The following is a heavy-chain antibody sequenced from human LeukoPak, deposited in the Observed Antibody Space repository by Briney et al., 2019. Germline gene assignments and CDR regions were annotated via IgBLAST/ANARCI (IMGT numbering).Heavy chain of an antibody. CDR1: GGSFSGYY. J-gene: IGHJ4*02. Sequence: SETLSLTCAVYGGSFSGYYWSWIRQPPGKGLEWIGEINHSGSTNYNPSLKSRVTISVDTPKNQFSLKLSSVTAADTAVYYCARDRYWGQGTLVTVSS. V-gene: IGHV4-34*01. CDR2: INHSGST. CDR3: ARDRY.